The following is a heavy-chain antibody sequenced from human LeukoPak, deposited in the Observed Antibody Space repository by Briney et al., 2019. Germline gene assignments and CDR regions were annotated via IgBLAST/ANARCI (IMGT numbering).Heavy chain of an antibody. J-gene: IGHJ4*02. CDR1: GGSISSYY. Sequence: PSETLSLTCTVSGGSISSYYWSWIRQPPGKGLEWIGYIYYSGSTKYNPSLSSRVTISVDTSRNQFSLKLNSLTAADTAVYYCAREVGSQYYGSGSYSAAHFDHWGQGTLVTVSS. V-gene: IGHV4-59*01. CDR2: IYYSGST. D-gene: IGHD3-10*01. CDR3: AREVGSQYYGSGSYSAAHFDH.